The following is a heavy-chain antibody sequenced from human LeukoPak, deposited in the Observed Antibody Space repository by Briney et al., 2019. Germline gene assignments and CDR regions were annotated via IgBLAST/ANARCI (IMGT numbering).Heavy chain of an antibody. CDR3: ARGAFLTGPFDY. D-gene: IGHD3-9*01. V-gene: IGHV4-59*08. J-gene: IGHJ4*02. CDR1: GGSISSYY. Sequence: SETLSLTCTVSGGSISSYYWSWIRQPPGKGLEWIGYIYYSGSTNYNPSLKSRVTISVDTSKNQFSLKLSSVTAADTAVYYCARGAFLTGPFDYWGQGTLVTVSS. CDR2: IYYSGST.